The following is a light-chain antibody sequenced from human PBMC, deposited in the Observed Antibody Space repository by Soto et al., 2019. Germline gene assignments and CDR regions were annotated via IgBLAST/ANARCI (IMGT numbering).Light chain of an antibody. CDR2: EVS. V-gene: IGLV2-14*01. CDR3: SSYTSSSTLGV. Sequence: QSALTQPASVSGSPGQSITISCTGTSSDVGGYNYVSWYQQHPGKAPKLMIYEVSNRPSGVSNRFSGSKSGNTASLTISGLPAEDEADYYCSSYTSSSTLGVFGTGTRSPS. CDR1: SSDVGGYNY. J-gene: IGLJ1*01.